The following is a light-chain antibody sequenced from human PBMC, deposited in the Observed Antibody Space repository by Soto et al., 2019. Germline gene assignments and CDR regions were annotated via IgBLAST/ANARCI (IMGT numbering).Light chain of an antibody. V-gene: IGKV3-20*01. J-gene: IGKJ4*01. CDR2: GAS. CDR3: QHYGSSPPLT. Sequence: EFVLTQSPGTLSLSPGERVTLSCRASQSISSSFLAWYQQKPGQAPRLLIYGASRRSTGIPDRFSGSGSGTDFTLTISRLEPEDFAVYYCQHYGSSPPLTFGGGTKVQIK. CDR1: QSISSSF.